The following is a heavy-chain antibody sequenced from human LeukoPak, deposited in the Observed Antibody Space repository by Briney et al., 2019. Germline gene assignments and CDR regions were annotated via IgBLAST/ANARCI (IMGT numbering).Heavy chain of an antibody. CDR3: ARDEAGYSYIFDY. CDR1: GFTFSDYY. CDR2: ISSSGSTI. D-gene: IGHD5-18*01. V-gene: IGHV3-11*01. J-gene: IGHJ4*02. Sequence: GGSLRLSCAASGFTFSDYYMSWIRQAPGKGLERVSYISSSGSTIYYADSVKGRFTISRDNAKNSLYLQMNSLRAEDTAVYYCARDEAGYSYIFDYWGQGTLVTVSS.